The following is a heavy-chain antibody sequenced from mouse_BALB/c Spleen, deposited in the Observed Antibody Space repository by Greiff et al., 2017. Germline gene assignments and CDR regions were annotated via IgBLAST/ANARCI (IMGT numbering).Heavy chain of an antibody. J-gene: IGHJ4*01. CDR3: ARDGYYLYYAMDY. V-gene: IGHV7-3*02. CDR2: IRNKANGYTT. Sequence: EVNLVESGGGLVQPGGSLRLSCATSGFTFTDYYMSWVRQPPGKALEWLGFIRNKANGYTTEYSASVKGRFTISRDNSQSILYLQMNTLRAEDSATYYCARDGYYLYYAMDYWGQGTSVTVSS. CDR1: GFTFTDYY. D-gene: IGHD2-3*01.